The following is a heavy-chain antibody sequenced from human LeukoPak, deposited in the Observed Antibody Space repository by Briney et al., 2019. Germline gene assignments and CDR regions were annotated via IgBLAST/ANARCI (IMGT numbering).Heavy chain of an antibody. CDR2: IKQDESEK. D-gene: IGHD3-16*01. V-gene: IGHV3-7*01. CDR1: GFTFNSYW. Sequence: GGSLRLSXAASGFTFNSYWMSWVRQAPGKGLEWVANIKQDESEKYYVDSVKGRFTISRDNAKNSLYLQMNSLRAEDTAVYYCARDQGEEFDYWGQGTLVTVSS. J-gene: IGHJ4*02. CDR3: ARDQGEEFDY.